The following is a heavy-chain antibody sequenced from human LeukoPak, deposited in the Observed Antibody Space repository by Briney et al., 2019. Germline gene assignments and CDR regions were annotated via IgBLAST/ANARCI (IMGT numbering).Heavy chain of an antibody. CDR1: GFTLSSYW. CDR3: VRDDGATKPC. CDR2: IKRDGSEK. V-gene: IGHV3-7*01. Sequence: GGSLRLSCAASGFTLSSYWMSWVRQAPGKELEWVANIKRDGSEKYYVDSVKGRFSISRDNAKNSLYLQMNSLRAEDTAVYYCVRDDGATKPCWGQGTLVTVSS. D-gene: IGHD1-26*01. J-gene: IGHJ4*02.